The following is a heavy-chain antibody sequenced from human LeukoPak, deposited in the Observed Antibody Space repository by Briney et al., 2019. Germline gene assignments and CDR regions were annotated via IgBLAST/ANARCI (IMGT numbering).Heavy chain of an antibody. J-gene: IGHJ5*02. D-gene: IGHD3-16*01. Sequence: SETLSLTCTVSGGSISSGSYYWSWIRQPAGKGLEWIGRIYTSGSTNYNPSLKSRVTISVDTSKNQFSLKLSSVTAADTAVYYCARFWVWFDPWGQGTLVTVSS. CDR3: ARFWVWFDP. CDR1: GGSISSGSYY. V-gene: IGHV4-61*02. CDR2: IYTSGST.